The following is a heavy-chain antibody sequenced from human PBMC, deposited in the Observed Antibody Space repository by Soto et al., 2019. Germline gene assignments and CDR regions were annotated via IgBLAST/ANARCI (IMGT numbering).Heavy chain of an antibody. V-gene: IGHV3-23*01. CDR3: GGTANSGSWRYNWFDP. J-gene: IGHJ5*02. CDR2: ISASGGST. Sequence: EVQLLESGGGLVQPGGSLRLSCAGSGLTFSSYAMSWVRQAPGKGVEWVSGISASGGSTYFADSVKGRFTISRDNSKNTLFLQMNSLRAEDTAVYYWGGTANSGSWRYNWFDPWGQGTLVTVSS. D-gene: IGHD6-13*01. CDR1: GLTFSSYA.